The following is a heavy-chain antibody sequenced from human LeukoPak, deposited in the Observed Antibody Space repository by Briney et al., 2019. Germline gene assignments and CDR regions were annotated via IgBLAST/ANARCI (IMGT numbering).Heavy chain of an antibody. CDR2: IYYSGST. CDR1: GGSISSYY. V-gene: IGHV4-59*01. Sequence: SETLSLTCTVSGGSISSYYWSWIRQPPGKGLEWIGYIYYSGSTNDNPSLKSRFTISVDTSKNQFSLKLSSVTAADTAVYYCASGSYYGSGHDWGQGTLVTVSS. CDR3: ASGSYYGSGHD. D-gene: IGHD1-26*01. J-gene: IGHJ4*02.